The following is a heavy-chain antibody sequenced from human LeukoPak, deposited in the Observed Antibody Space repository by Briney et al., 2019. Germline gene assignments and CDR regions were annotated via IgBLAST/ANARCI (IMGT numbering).Heavy chain of an antibody. CDR2: IYYSGST. J-gene: IGHJ4*02. V-gene: IGHV4-59*01. CDR3: ARDHGNFDY. Sequence: SETLSLTCTVSGGSISSYYWSWIRQPPGKGLEWIGYIYYSGSTNYNPSLKSRVTISVDTSKNQFSLKLSSVTAADTAVYYCARDHGNFDYWGQGTLVTVSS. D-gene: IGHD1-1*01. CDR1: GGSISSYY.